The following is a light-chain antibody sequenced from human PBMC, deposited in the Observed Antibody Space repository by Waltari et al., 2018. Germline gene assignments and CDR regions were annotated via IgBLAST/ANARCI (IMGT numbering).Light chain of an antibody. CDR3: GAWDSSLNAWV. V-gene: IGLV1-51*02. CDR2: ENN. Sequence: QSVFTQPPPVSAPPGQKVTIHCSGSSSNIGNKSVSLYQQLPGTAPKLLIYENNKRPSGIPDRFSGSESDTSATLGITGRQTGDEADYYCGAWDSSLNAWVFGGGTKVTVL. CDR1: SSNIGNKS. J-gene: IGLJ3*02.